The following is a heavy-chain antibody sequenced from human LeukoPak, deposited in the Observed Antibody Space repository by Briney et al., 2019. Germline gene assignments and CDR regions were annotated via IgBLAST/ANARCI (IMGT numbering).Heavy chain of an antibody. V-gene: IGHV3-21*01. CDR3: ARGTLNIPGEHGAFDY. J-gene: IGHJ4*02. CDR1: GFTFSSYT. D-gene: IGHD1-14*01. CDR2: ISTSSSYI. Sequence: SGGSLRLSCAASGFTFSSYTMNWVRQAPGKGLEWVSSISTSSSYIHYADSVKGRFTISRDNAKNSLYLQMNSLRAEDTAVYYCARGTLNIPGEHGAFDYWGQGTLVTVSS.